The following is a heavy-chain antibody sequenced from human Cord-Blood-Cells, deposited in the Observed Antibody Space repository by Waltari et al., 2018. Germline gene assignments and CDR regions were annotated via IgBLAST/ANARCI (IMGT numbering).Heavy chain of an antibody. V-gene: IGHV1-2*02. Sequence: QVQLVQSGAEVKKPGASVKVSCKASGYTFTGYYMHWVRQAPGQGLEWKGWINPNSGSTDYTQKFQGRVTMPRDTSISTAYMELSRLRSDDTAVYYCARTVAARPDYWGQGTLVTVSS. J-gene: IGHJ4*02. CDR1: GYTFTGYY. D-gene: IGHD6-6*01. CDR2: INPNSGST. CDR3: ARTVAARPDY.